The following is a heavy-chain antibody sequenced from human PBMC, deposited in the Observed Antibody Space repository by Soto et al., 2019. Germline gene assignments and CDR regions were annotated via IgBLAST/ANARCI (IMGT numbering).Heavy chain of an antibody. D-gene: IGHD3-3*01. V-gene: IGHV4-59*01. Sequence: SETLSLTCTVSGVSISSYYCIWIRQPPGKGLEWIGYIYYSGSTNYNPSLKSRVTISVDTSKNQFSLKLSSVTAADTAVYYCARLGGPNYDFWSGYYHYWGQGTRVTVSS. CDR1: GVSISSYY. J-gene: IGHJ4*02. CDR2: IYYSGST. CDR3: ARLGGPNYDFWSGYYHY.